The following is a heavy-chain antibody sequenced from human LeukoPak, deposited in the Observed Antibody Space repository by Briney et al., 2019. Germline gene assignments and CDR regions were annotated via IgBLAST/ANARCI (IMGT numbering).Heavy chain of an antibody. Sequence: SETLSLTCTVSGGSISSYYWSWIRQPPGKGLEWIGYINYSGSTNYNPSLKSRVTISVDTSKNQFSLKLSSVTAADTAVYYCARRGYSSSSFNYGMDVWGQGTTVTDSS. CDR3: ARRGYSSSSFNYGMDV. CDR2: INYSGST. J-gene: IGHJ6*02. CDR1: GGSISSYY. V-gene: IGHV4-59*08. D-gene: IGHD6-6*01.